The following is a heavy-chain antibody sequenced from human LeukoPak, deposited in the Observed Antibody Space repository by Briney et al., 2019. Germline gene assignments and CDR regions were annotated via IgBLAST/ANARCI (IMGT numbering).Heavy chain of an antibody. D-gene: IGHD3-22*01. CDR2: INAGNGNT. Sequence: GASVKVSCKASGYTFTSYAMHWVRQAPGQRLEWMGWINAGNGNTIYSQKFQGRVTITRDTSASTAYMELSSLRSEDTAVYYCARAYDSSGYYYQNAFDIWGQGTMVTVSS. V-gene: IGHV1-3*01. J-gene: IGHJ3*02. CDR3: ARAYDSSGYYYQNAFDI. CDR1: GYTFTSYA.